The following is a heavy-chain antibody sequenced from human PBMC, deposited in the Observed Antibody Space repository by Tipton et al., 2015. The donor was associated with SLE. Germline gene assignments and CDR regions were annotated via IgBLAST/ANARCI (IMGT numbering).Heavy chain of an antibody. D-gene: IGHD5-18*01. CDR3: ARVRVDTAMGVFDF. V-gene: IGHV1-2*06. J-gene: IGHJ4*02. Sequence: QLVQSGAEVKKPGSSVTLSCKTSGYTFTLSALHWVRQAPGQRPEWMGRISPNSGGTNYAQKFQGRVTMTRDTSITTAYMELSRLKSDDTAVYYCARVRVDTAMGVFDFWGQGTLVTVSS. CDR2: ISPNSGGT. CDR1: GYTFTLSA.